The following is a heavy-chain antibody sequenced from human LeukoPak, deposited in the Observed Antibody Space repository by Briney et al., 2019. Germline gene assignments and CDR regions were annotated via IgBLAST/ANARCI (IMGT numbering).Heavy chain of an antibody. CDR3: ASYSSSSTFLDV. Sequence: SQTLSLTCAVSGGSISSGGYSWSWIRQPPGKGLEWIGCIYHSGSTYYNPSLKSRVTISVDRSKNQFSLKLSSVTAADTAVYYCASYSSSSTFLDVWGQGTTVTVSS. J-gene: IGHJ6*02. CDR1: GGSISSGGYS. D-gene: IGHD6-6*01. CDR2: IYHSGST. V-gene: IGHV4-30-2*01.